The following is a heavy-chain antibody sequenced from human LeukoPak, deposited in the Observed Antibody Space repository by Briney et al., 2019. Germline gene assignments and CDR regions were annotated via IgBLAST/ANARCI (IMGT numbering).Heavy chain of an antibody. CDR3: AKSGSGYYTPFDY. CDR2: ISGSGGST. V-gene: IGHV3-23*01. J-gene: IGHJ4*02. Sequence: GGSLRLSCAVSGITLSNYAMSWVRQAPGKGLEWVSAISGSGGSTYYADSVKGRFTISRDNSKNTLYLQMNSLRAEDTAVYYCAKSGSGYYTPFDYWGQGTLVTVSS. CDR1: GITLSNYA. D-gene: IGHD3-3*01.